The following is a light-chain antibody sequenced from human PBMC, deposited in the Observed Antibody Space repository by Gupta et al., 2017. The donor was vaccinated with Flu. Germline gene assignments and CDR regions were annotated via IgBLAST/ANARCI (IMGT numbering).Light chain of an antibody. J-gene: IGLJ2*01. Sequence: QSVLTQPPSVSGAPAQRVTIPCTGSSSNIGASSDVHWYQHLPGTAPKLLIFDNINRPSGVPDRFSGSKSATSASLAITGLQAEDEAVYYCQSYDNSLIGSVIFGGGTKLTVL. CDR1: SSNIGASSD. V-gene: IGLV1-40*01. CDR2: DNI. CDR3: QSYDNSLIGSVI.